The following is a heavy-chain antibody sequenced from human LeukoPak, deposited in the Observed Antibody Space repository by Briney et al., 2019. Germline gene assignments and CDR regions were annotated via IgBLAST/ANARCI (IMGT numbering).Heavy chain of an antibody. V-gene: IGHV3-30*18. Sequence: GGSLRLSCAASGFTFSSYGMHWVRQAPGKGLEWVAVISYDGSNKYYADSVKGRFTISRDNSKNTLYLQMNSLRAEDTAVYYCAKGNIVLMVYALYSWFDPWGQGTLVTVSS. D-gene: IGHD2-8*01. CDR2: ISYDGSNK. CDR3: AKGNIVLMVYALYSWFDP. CDR1: GFTFSSYG. J-gene: IGHJ5*02.